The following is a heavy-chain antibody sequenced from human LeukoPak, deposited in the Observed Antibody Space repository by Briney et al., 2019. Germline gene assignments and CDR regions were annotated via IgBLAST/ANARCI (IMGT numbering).Heavy chain of an antibody. Sequence: ASVKVSCKASEYTFTTYYIHWVRQAPGQGPEWMGIINPSVGGTTYAQKLQGRVTMTGDTSTSTVYMELSSLKSDDTAVYYCASGSDRSGSPLDYWGQGTLVTVSS. J-gene: IGHJ4*02. CDR2: INPSVGGT. V-gene: IGHV1-46*01. D-gene: IGHD3-3*01. CDR1: EYTFTTYY. CDR3: ASGSDRSGSPLDY.